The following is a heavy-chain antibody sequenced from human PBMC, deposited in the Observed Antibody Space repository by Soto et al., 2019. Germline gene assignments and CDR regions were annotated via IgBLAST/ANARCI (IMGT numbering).Heavy chain of an antibody. V-gene: IGHV3-53*01. J-gene: IGHJ6*02. CDR2: IYSGGST. CDR3: ARVGTMVRGVVDV. D-gene: IGHD3-10*01. Sequence: HPXGSLLLACSASGCTVSSNYMSWVRQAPGKGLEWVSVIYSGGSTYYADSVKGRFTISRDNSKNTLYLQMNSLRAEDTAVYYCARVGTMVRGVVDVWGQGTKVTVSS. CDR1: GCTVSSNY.